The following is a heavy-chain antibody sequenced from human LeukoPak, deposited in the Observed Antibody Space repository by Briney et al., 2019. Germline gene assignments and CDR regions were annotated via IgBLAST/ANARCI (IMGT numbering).Heavy chain of an antibody. CDR2: INPNSGGT. Sequence: ASVKVSCKASGYTFTGYYMHWVRQAPGQGLEWKGWINPNSGGTNYAQKFQGRVTMTRDTSISTAYMELSRLRSDDTAVYYCARVIAAAGTFDYWGQGTLVTVSS. J-gene: IGHJ4*02. CDR3: ARVIAAAGTFDY. D-gene: IGHD6-13*01. V-gene: IGHV1-2*02. CDR1: GYTFTGYY.